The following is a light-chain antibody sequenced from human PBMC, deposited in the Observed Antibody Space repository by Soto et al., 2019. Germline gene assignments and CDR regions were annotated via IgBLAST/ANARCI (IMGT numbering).Light chain of an antibody. CDR1: QDIRNG. V-gene: IGKV1-17*01. CDR3: LQHNSYPFT. CDR2: AAS. J-gene: IGKJ3*01. Sequence: DIQMTQSPSSLSASVGDRVTITCRASQDIRNGVGWFQQKPGKAPKRLIYAASGLESGVPSRFSGSGSGTEFSLTISSLQPEDFATYYCLQHNSYPFTFGRGTKVDIK.